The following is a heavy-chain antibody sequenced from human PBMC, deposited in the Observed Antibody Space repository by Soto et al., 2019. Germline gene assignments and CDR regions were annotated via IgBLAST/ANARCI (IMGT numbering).Heavy chain of an antibody. J-gene: IGHJ6*02. V-gene: IGHV3-11*01. CDR1: GFTFSDYY. CDR2: ISSSGSTI. D-gene: IGHD6-13*01. Sequence: QVQLVESGGGLVKPGGSLRLSCAASGFTFSDYYMSWLRQAPGKGLEWVSYISSSGSTIYYADPVKGRSTISRDNAKNSLYLQMNSLRAEDTALYYCARFWGIPALLGEYYGMDVWRQETTVTVSS. CDR3: ARFWGIPALLGEYYGMDV.